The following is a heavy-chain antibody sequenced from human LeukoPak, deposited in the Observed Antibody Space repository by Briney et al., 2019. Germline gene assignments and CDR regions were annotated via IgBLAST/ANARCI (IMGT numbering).Heavy chain of an antibody. Sequence: PSQTLSLTCTVSGGSISSGGYYWSWIRQHPGKGLEWIGYIYYSGSTYYNPSLKSRVTISVDTSKNQFSLKLSSVTAADTAVYYCARWLRLGYYYYYGMDVWGKGTTVTVSS. CDR1: GGSISSGGYY. V-gene: IGHV4-31*03. CDR2: IYYSGST. J-gene: IGHJ6*04. D-gene: IGHD5-12*01. CDR3: ARWLRLGYYYYYGMDV.